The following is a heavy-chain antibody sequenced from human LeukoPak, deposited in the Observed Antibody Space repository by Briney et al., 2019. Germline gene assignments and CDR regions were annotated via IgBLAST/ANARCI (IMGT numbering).Heavy chain of an antibody. CDR2: IYGSSAII. D-gene: IGHD3-10*01. V-gene: IGHV3-48*01. J-gene: IGHJ5*01. CDR3: ARTPMIRGVITHFDS. CDR1: GFTFSIYN. Sequence: GGSLRLSCAASGFTFSIYNMNWVRQAPGKGLEWVSHIYGSSAIIYYADSTKGRFTVSRDNAKNSLYLQMNSLRAEDTAVYYCARTPMIRGVITHFDSWGQGTLVTASS.